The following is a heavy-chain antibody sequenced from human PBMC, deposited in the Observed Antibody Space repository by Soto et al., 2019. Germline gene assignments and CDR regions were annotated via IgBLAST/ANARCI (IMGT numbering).Heavy chain of an antibody. CDR3: ATGSSLGAPR. CDR1: GFTFGHFW. CDR2: IKSKTDGGTS. V-gene: IGHV3-15*01. D-gene: IGHD3-16*01. J-gene: IGHJ4*02. Sequence: EVQLVESGGGWVKPGGSLSLSCAASGFTFGHFWISWVRQAPGKGLEWVGRIKSKTDGGTSDYAAPVKGRFTISRDDSKNTLYLQMNSLKAEDTAVYYCATGSSLGAPRWGQGTLVTVSS.